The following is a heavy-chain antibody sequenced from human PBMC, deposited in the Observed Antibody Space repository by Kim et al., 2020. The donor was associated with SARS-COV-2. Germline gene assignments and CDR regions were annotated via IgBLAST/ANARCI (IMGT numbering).Heavy chain of an antibody. V-gene: IGHV3-7*01. CDR2: IKEDGGEI. J-gene: IGHJ1*01. D-gene: IGHD2-2*01. CDR1: GFTFSTYW. CDR3: TRVRHTSSEAYLQH. Sequence: GGSLRLSCAASGFTFSTYWMSWVRQAPGKGLEWVANIKEDGGEIYYVDSVKGRFTISRDDAKNSLYLQMNSLRAEDTGLYYCTRVRHTSSEAYLQHWGQGTLVTVSS.